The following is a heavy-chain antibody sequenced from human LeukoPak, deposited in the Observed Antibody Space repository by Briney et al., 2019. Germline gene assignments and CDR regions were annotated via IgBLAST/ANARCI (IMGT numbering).Heavy chain of an antibody. Sequence: SQTLSLTCTVSGVSISSGDYYWRWIRQPPGKGLEWIGYIYYSGSTYYNPSLKSRVTISVDTSKNQFSLKLSSVTAADTAVYYCARDANTYCSGGSCYSGFDYWGQGTLVTVSS. CDR3: ARDANTYCSGGSCYSGFDY. CDR2: IYYSGST. J-gene: IGHJ4*02. V-gene: IGHV4-30-4*01. CDR1: GVSISSGDYY. D-gene: IGHD2-15*01.